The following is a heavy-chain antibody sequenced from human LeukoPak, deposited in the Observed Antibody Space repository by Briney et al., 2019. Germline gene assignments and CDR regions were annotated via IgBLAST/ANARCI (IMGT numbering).Heavy chain of an antibody. Sequence: SETLSLTCAVYGGSFSGYYWSWIRQPPGKGLEWIGETNHSGSTNYNPSLTSRVTISVDTSKNQFSLKLSSVTAADTAVYYCAGSTPLYDSSGYYVGNFDYWGQGTLVTVSS. V-gene: IGHV4-34*01. CDR3: AGSTPLYDSSGYYVGNFDY. CDR2: TNHSGST. J-gene: IGHJ4*02. CDR1: GGSFSGYY. D-gene: IGHD3-22*01.